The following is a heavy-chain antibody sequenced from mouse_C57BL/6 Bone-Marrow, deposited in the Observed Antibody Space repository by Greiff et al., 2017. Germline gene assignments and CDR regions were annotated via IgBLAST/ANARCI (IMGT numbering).Heavy chain of an antibody. D-gene: IGHD2-1*01. CDR1: GYTFTSYW. CDR3: ARTVIYYGNLAWFAY. J-gene: IGHJ3*01. Sequence: QVQLQQPGAELVKPGASVKLSCKASGYTFTSYWMHWVKQRPGQGLEWIGMIHPNSGSTNYNEKFQSKATLPVDKSASTAYMQLSSLTSEDSAVYYCARTVIYYGNLAWFAYWGQGTLVTVSA. CDR2: IHPNSGST. V-gene: IGHV1-64*01.